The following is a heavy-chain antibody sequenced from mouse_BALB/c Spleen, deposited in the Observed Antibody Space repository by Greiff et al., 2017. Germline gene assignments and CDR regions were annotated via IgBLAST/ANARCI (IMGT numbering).Heavy chain of an antibody. CDR3: TRDDYGAMDY. Sequence: EVQGVESGGGLVKPGGSLKLSCAASGFTFSSYTMSWVRQTPEKRLEWVATISSGGSYTYYPDRVKGRFTISRDNAKNTLYLQMSSLKSEDTAMYYCTRDDYGAMDYWGQGTSGTVSS. D-gene: IGHD1-1*01. CDR2: ISSGGSYT. J-gene: IGHJ4*01. CDR1: GFTFSSYT. V-gene: IGHV5-6-4*01.